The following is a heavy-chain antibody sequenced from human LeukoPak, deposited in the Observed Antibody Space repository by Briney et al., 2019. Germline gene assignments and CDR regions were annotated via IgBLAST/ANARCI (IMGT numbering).Heavy chain of an antibody. CDR1: GGSISSYY. J-gene: IGHJ3*02. Sequence: SETLSLTCTVSGGSISSYYWSWIRQPPGKGLEWIGYIYYSGSTNYNPSLKSRVTISVDTSKNQFSLKLNAVSAADTAVYYCAREAPLYSGTAFDIWGQGTLVSVSS. V-gene: IGHV4-59*12. CDR2: IYYSGST. CDR3: AREAPLYSGTAFDI. D-gene: IGHD2-21*01.